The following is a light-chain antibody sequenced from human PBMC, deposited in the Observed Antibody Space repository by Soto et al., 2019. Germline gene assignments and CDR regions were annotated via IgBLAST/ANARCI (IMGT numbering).Light chain of an antibody. V-gene: IGKV1-9*01. CDR3: QQLNSYPLP. J-gene: IGKJ3*01. CDR1: QGISRY. CDR2: AAS. Sequence: DIQLTQSPSFLSASVGDRVTITCRASQGISRYLAWYQQKPGKAPKLLIYAASTLQSGVPSRFSGSGSGTEFTLTISSLKTEDFATYYCQQLNSYPLPFGPGTKVDIK.